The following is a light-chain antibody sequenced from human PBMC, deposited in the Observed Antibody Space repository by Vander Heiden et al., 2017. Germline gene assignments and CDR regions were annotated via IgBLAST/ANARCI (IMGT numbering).Light chain of an antibody. CDR2: DTC. CDR1: NSNIGNDF. V-gene: IGLV1-51*01. CDR3: VAWDSSLSARL. J-gene: IGLJ3*02. Sequence: TISCSGSNSNIGNDFVSWYQHLPRTAPKLLIYDTCKRPSGIPDRFSASKSGTSATLDITGLQTGDEADYYCVAWDSSLSARLFGGGTKLTVL.